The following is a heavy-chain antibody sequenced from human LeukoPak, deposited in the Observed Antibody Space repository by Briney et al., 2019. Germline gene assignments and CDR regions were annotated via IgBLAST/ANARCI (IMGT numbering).Heavy chain of an antibody. CDR1: GYTFTSYY. Sequence: ASVKVSCKASGYTFTSYYMHWVRQAPGQGLEWMGIINPSGGSTRYAQKFQGRVTMTRSTATSTVYTELSSLRSEDTAVYYCARDSWVYGDPYYYYGMDVWGQGTTVTVSS. J-gene: IGHJ6*02. CDR2: INPSGGST. D-gene: IGHD4-17*01. V-gene: IGHV1-46*01. CDR3: ARDSWVYGDPYYYYGMDV.